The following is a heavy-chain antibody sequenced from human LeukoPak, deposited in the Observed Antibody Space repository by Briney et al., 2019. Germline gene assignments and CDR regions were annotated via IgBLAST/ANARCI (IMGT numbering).Heavy chain of an antibody. Sequence: SETLSLTCAVYGGSSSGYYWSWIRQPPGKGLEWIGEINHSGSTNYNPSLKSRVTISVDASKNQFSLKLSSVTAADTAVYYCAREPYHDSSGYQDYWGQGTLVTVSS. V-gene: IGHV4-34*01. D-gene: IGHD3-22*01. CDR1: GGSSSGYY. CDR3: AREPYHDSSGYQDY. J-gene: IGHJ4*02. CDR2: INHSGST.